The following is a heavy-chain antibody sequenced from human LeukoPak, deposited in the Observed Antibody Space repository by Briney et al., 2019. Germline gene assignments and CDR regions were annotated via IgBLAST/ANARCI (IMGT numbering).Heavy chain of an antibody. D-gene: IGHD2-2*01. V-gene: IGHV4-59*01. CDR1: GGSISSYY. CDR3: ARGSTRPDY. CDR2: IYYSGNT. J-gene: IGHJ4*02. Sequence: SETLSLTCTVSGGSISSYYWSWIRQPPGKGLEWIGYIYYSGNTNYNPSLKSRVTMSVDTSRNQFSLRLSSVTAADTAVYYCARGSTRPDYWGQGTLVPVSS.